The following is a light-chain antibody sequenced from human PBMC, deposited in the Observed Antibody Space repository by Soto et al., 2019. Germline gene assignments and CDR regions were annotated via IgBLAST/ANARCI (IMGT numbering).Light chain of an antibody. V-gene: IGKV3-20*01. Sequence: EIVLTQSPGTLSLSPGERATLSCRASQSVSSSYLAWYQQKPGQAPRLLIYGASTRATGIPARFSGSGSGTDFTLTISRLEPEDFAVYYCQQYGSSPPVTFGQGTKVDI. CDR2: GAS. CDR1: QSVSSSY. CDR3: QQYGSSPPVT. J-gene: IGKJ1*01.